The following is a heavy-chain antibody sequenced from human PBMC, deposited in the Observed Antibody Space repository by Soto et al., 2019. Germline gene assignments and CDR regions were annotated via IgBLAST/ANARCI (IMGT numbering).Heavy chain of an antibody. V-gene: IGHV1-3*01. D-gene: IGHD3-10*01. Sequence: QVQLVQSGAEVKKPGASVKVSCKASGYTFSRYVMHWVRQAPGQGLEWMGWINAGNGNTKCSQRFQGRVTLTSDTPASTAYMEVSSLRSEDTAVYYCTTWFGELFSPHFCDMDVWGQGTTVTVSS. CDR1: GYTFSRYV. CDR2: INAGNGNT. J-gene: IGHJ6*02. CDR3: TTWFGELFSPHFCDMDV.